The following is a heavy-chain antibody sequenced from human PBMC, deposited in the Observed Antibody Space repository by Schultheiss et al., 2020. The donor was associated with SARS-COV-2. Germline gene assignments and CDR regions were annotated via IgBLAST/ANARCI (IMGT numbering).Heavy chain of an antibody. CDR2: VYYSGIT. CDR3: ARSFSWPSKYYYYYGMDV. CDR1: GGSISRSNYY. V-gene: IGHV4-39*01. D-gene: IGHD6-13*01. J-gene: IGHJ6*02. Sequence: SETLSLTCTVSGGSISRSNYYWGWIRQPPGKGLEWIGNVYYSGITYYHPSLESRVTMSVDTSKHQFFLELRSVTAADTAMYYCARSFSWPSKYYYYYGMDVWGQGTTVTVSS.